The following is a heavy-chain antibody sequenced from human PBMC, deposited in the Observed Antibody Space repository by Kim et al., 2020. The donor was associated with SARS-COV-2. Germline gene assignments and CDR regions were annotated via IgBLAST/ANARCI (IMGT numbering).Heavy chain of an antibody. D-gene: IGHD3-10*01. Sequence: SETLSLTCTVSGGSISGYYWSWIRQPPKKGLEWIGYIYYSGDTKYNPSLKSRVTMSVDTSKNQFSLKLNSVPAADTAVYYFARDNYYGSGSNWFDPWGQG. V-gene: IGHV4-59*13. J-gene: IGHJ5*02. CDR3: ARDNYYGSGSNWFDP. CDR1: GGSISGYY. CDR2: IYYSGDT.